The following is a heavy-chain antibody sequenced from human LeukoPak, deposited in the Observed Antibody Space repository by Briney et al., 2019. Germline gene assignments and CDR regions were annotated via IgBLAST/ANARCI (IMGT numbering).Heavy chain of an antibody. D-gene: IGHD3-10*01. J-gene: IGHJ6*03. CDR3: ARVIGVLWLDYMDV. CDR1: GDSISSGDYY. Sequence: PSGTLSLTCTVSGDSISSGDYYWSWIRQPAGKGLEWIGRISSSGSTNYNPSLKSRVTMSVDTSKNQFSLKLSSVTAADTAVYYCARVIGVLWLDYMDVWGKGTTVTISS. CDR2: ISSSGST. V-gene: IGHV4-61*02.